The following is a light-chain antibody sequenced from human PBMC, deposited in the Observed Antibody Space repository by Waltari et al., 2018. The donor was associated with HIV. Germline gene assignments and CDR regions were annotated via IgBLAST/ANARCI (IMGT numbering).Light chain of an antibody. J-gene: IGKJ5*01. CDR3: QQSYSMPIT. Sequence: DIQMTQSPASLPASVGGRVTITCRANESISRYLNWYQQKPGKAPKLLIHGASNLQSGVPARFSGSGSGTDFTLTISNLQPEDFATYFCQQSYSMPITLGQGTRLEI. V-gene: IGKV1-39*01. CDR2: GAS. CDR1: ESISRY.